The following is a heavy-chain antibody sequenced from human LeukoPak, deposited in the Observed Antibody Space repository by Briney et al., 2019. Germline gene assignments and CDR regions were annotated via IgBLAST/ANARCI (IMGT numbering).Heavy chain of an antibody. CDR1: GFTFSSYW. Sequence: PGGSLRLSCAASGFTFSSYWMHWVRQAPGKGLVWVSRINSDGSSTSYADSVKGPFTISRDNAKNTLYLQMNSLRAEDTAVYYCARRRELPSTYYYYGMDVWGQGTTVTVSS. D-gene: IGHD1-26*01. CDR3: ARRRELPSTYYYYGMDV. V-gene: IGHV3-74*01. CDR2: INSDGSST. J-gene: IGHJ6*02.